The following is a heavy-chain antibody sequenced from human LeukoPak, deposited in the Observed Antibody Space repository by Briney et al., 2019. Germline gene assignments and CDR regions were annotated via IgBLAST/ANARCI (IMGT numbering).Heavy chain of an antibody. J-gene: IGHJ4*02. CDR2: IIPIFGTA. CDR3: ASYSTIFGVVRTVHFDY. V-gene: IGHV1-69*06. CDR1: GGTFSSYA. D-gene: IGHD3-3*01. Sequence: SVKVSCKASGGTFSSYAISWVRQAPGPGLEWMGGIIPIFGTANYAQKFQGRVTITADKSTSTAYMELSSLRSEDTAVYYCASYSTIFGVVRTVHFDYWGQGTLVTVSS.